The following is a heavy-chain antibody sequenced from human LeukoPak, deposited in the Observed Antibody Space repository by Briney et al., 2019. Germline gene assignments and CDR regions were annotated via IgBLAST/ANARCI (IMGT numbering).Heavy chain of an antibody. J-gene: IGHJ5*02. V-gene: IGHV3-74*01. Sequence: GGSLRLSCAASGITFSTYWMHWVRQAPGKGLVWVSRINSNGSSTNYADSVKGRFTIPRDNAKNTVYLQMNSLRAEDTAVYYCAREETRILFSFDPWGQGTLVTVSS. CDR1: GITFSTYW. CDR2: INSNGSST. D-gene: IGHD2-15*01. CDR3: AREETRILFSFDP.